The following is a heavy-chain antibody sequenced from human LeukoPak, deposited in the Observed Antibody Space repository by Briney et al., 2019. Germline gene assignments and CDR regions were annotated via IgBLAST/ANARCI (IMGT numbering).Heavy chain of an antibody. CDR2: INHSGST. J-gene: IGHJ2*01. CDR3: ARESLPHWYFDL. CDR1: GGPISSYY. V-gene: IGHV4-34*01. Sequence: SETLSLTCTVSGGPISSYYWSWIRQPPGKGLEWIGEINHSGSTNYNPSLKSRVTISVDTSKNQFSLKLSSVTAADTAVYYCARESLPHWYFDLWGRGTLVTVSS.